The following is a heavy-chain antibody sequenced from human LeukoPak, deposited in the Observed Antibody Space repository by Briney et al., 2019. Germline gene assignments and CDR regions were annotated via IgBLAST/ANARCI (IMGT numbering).Heavy chain of an antibody. D-gene: IGHD2-2*02. CDR2: ISYDGSNK. J-gene: IGHJ4*02. V-gene: IGHV3-30*18. CDR3: AKRAAVPAAIGSFDY. CDR1: GFTFSSYG. Sequence: GGSLRLSCAASGFTFSSYGMHWVRQAPGKGLEWVAVISYDGSNKYYADSVKGRFTISRGNSKNTLYLQMNSLRAEDTAVYYCAKRAAVPAAIGSFDYWGQGTLVTVSS.